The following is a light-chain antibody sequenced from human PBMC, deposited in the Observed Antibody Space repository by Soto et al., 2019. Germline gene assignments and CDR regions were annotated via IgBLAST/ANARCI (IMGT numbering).Light chain of an antibody. CDR1: QSLVYSNGNAY. J-gene: IGKJ1*01. CDR2: QVS. Sequence: DAVLTQSPLSLPVTLGQPAAISCRSSQSLVYSNGNAYLIWFQQRPAQSPRRLIYQVSTRDAGVPDRFSGSGSGTYFTLTISRVEAEDVGLYYCMQGTHWPWTFGQGTKVEIK. V-gene: IGKV2-30*01. CDR3: MQGTHWPWT.